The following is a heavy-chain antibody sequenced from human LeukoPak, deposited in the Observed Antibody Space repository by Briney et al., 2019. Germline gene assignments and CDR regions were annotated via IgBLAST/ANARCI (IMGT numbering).Heavy chain of an antibody. J-gene: IGHJ6*03. CDR1: GYSISSGCY. D-gene: IGHD2/OR15-2a*01. CDR3: ARLYLGYMDV. Sequence: SETLSLTCAVSGYSISSGCYWGWIRQPPGKGLEWIGSIYHSGSTYYNPSLKSRVTISVDTSKNQFSLKLSSVTAADTAVYYCARLYLGYMDVWGKGTTVTVSS. CDR2: IYHSGST. V-gene: IGHV4-38-2*01.